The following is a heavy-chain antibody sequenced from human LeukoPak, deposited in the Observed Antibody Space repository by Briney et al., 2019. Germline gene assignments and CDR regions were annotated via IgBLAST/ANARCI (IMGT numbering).Heavy chain of an antibody. Sequence: SETLSLTCTVSGGSISSYYWSWIRQPAGKGLGWIGRIYTSGSTNYNPSLKSRVTMSVDTSKNQFSLKLSSVTAADTAVYYCAREYDFWSGYYFFDYWGQGTLVTVSS. D-gene: IGHD3-3*01. CDR1: GGSISSYY. CDR3: AREYDFWSGYYFFDY. CDR2: IYTSGST. V-gene: IGHV4-4*07. J-gene: IGHJ4*02.